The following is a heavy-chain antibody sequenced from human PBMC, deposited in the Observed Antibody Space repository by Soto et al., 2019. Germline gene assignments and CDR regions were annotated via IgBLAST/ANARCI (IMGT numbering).Heavy chain of an antibody. J-gene: IGHJ6*02. V-gene: IGHV5-51*01. CDR2: IYPGDSDT. CDR1: GYSFTSYW. CDR3: ARLSLSTSSSSYYYGMDV. D-gene: IGHD6-6*01. Sequence: PGESLKISCNGSGYSFTSYWICWVRQMPWKGLEWMGIIYPGDSDTRYSPSFQGQVTISADKSISTAYLQWSSLKASDTAMYYCARLSLSTSSSSYYYGMDVWGQGTTVTVSS.